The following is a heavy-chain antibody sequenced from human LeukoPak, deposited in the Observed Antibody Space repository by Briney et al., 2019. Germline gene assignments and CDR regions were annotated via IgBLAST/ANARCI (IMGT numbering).Heavy chain of an antibody. Sequence: ASVKVSCKASGYTFTTYDINWVRQATGQGLEWMGWMNPNSGNTGYTHKFQGRVTMTRNTSISTACMELSSLRSEDTAVYYCARGRGSGHKENWFDPWGQGTLVTVSS. D-gene: IGHD6-19*01. CDR3: ARGRGSGHKENWFDP. CDR2: MNPNSGNT. CDR1: GYTFTTYD. V-gene: IGHV1-8*01. J-gene: IGHJ5*02.